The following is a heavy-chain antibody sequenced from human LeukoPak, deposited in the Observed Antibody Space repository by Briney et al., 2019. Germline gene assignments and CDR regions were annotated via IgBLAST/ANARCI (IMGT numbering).Heavy chain of an antibody. D-gene: IGHD2-2*02. J-gene: IGHJ4*02. CDR2: INTNTGNP. V-gene: IGHV7-4-1*02. CDR3: ARVGLDYTNDY. CDR1: GYTFTNSA. Sequence: ASVTVSYTASGYTFTNSAMNWVRQAPGQGLEWMGWINTNTGNPTYAQGFTGRFVFSLDTSVSTAYLQISSLKAEDTAVYYCARVGLDYTNDYWGQGTLVTVSS.